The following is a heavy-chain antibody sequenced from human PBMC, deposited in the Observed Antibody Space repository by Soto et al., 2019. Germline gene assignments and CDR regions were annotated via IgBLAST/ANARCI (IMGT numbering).Heavy chain of an antibody. D-gene: IGHD3-3*01. CDR3: ARDSHDDFWSGYYTRYYYGMDV. Sequence: GGSLRLSCAASGFTFSSYSMNWVRQAPGKGLEWVSSISSSSSYIYYADSVKGRFTISRDNAKNSLYLQMNSLRAEDTAVYYCARDSHDDFWSGYYTRYYYGMDVWGQGTTVTVSS. CDR1: GFTFSSYS. V-gene: IGHV3-21*01. J-gene: IGHJ6*02. CDR2: ISSSSSYI.